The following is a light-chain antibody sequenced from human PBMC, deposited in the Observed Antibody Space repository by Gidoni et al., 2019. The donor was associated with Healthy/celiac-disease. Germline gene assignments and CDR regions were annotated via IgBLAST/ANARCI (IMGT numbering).Light chain of an antibody. CDR3: QSYDSSLSGYV. J-gene: IGLJ1*01. CDR2: GNS. V-gene: IGLV1-40*01. CDR1: SSNNGAGYD. Sequence: SVLPQPPSVYGAPGPRDTISCTGRSSNNGAGYDVHWYQQLPGTAPNLLISGNSNRPSWVPDRFSGAKSGTAASLAITGLQAEDEADYYCQSYDSSLSGYVFGTGTKVTVL.